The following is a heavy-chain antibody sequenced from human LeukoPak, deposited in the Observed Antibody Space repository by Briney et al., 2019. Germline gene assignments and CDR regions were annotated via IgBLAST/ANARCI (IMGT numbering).Heavy chain of an antibody. D-gene: IGHD3-10*01. CDR3: VRGGSGGGDYYMDV. CDR2: ISSSSSYI. CDR1: GFTFSSYW. V-gene: IGHV3-21*01. J-gene: IGHJ6*03. Sequence: GGSLRLSCAASGFTFSSYWMSWVRQAPGKGLEWVSSISSSSSYIYYADSVKGRFSISRDNAKNSLDLQMHGLRAEDTAVYYCVRGGSGGGDYYMDVWGKGTTVTVSS.